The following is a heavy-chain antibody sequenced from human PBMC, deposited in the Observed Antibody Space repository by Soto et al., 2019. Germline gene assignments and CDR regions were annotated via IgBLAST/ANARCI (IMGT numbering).Heavy chain of an antibody. Sequence: ASVKVSCKASGYTFTGYYMHWVRQAPGQGLEWMGWINPNSGGTNYAQKFQGWVTMTRDTSISTAYMELSRLRSDDTAVYYCARRAEMAAAENYYYYGMDVWGQGTTVTVSS. J-gene: IGHJ6*02. CDR3: ARRAEMAAAENYYYYGMDV. V-gene: IGHV1-2*04. D-gene: IGHD6-13*01. CDR2: INPNSGGT. CDR1: GYTFTGYY.